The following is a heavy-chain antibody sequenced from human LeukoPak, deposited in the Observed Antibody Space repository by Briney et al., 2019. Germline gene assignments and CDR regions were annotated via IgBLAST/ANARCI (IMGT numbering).Heavy chain of an antibody. CDR1: GGSISSGGYS. CDR2: SYHSGST. J-gene: IGHJ6*02. CDR3: ASSSGSYYYYYGMDV. Sequence: PSETLSLTCAVSGGSISSGGYSWSWIRQPPGKGLEWIGYSYHSGSTYYNPSLKSRVTISVDRSKNQFSLKLSSVTAADTAVYYCASSSGSYYYYYGMDVWGQGTTVTVSS. D-gene: IGHD3-10*01. V-gene: IGHV4-30-2*01.